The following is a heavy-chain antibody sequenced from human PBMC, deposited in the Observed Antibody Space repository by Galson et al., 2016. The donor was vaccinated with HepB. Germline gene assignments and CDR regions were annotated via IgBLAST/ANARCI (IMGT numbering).Heavy chain of an antibody. V-gene: IGHV3-23*01. Sequence: SLRLSCAASGFPLRSYAMGWVRQAPGKGLEWVSAISASGGNTYYADSVMGRFPISRDNSKNTLYLQMNSLRAEDTAIYYCAKDIPPRGHDAFDIWGRGTMVTVSS. J-gene: IGHJ3*02. CDR3: AKDIPPRGHDAFDI. CDR2: ISASGGNT. CDR1: GFPLRSYA. D-gene: IGHD2-21*01.